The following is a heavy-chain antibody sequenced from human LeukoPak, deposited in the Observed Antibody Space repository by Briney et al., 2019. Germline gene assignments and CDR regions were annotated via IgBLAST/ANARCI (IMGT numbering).Heavy chain of an antibody. CDR2: INHSGST. CDR3: ARDRGYYDLLTGYYTGYFDP. V-gene: IGHV4-34*01. CDR1: GGSFSGYY. J-gene: IGHJ5*02. D-gene: IGHD3/OR15-3a*01. Sequence: SETLSLTCAVYGGSFSGYYWSWIRQPPGKGLEWIGEINHSGSTNYNPSLKSRVTISVDTSKNQFFLKVTSVTAADTAVYYCARDRGYYDLLTGYYTGYFDPWGQGTLVTVSS.